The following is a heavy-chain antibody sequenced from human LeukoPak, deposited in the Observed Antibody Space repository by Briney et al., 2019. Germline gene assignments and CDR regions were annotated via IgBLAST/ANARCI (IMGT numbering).Heavy chain of an antibody. J-gene: IGHJ4*02. Sequence: ASVKVSCKASGYMFHTHGISWVRQAPGKGLEWMGWIGPYNGNTIYARSLRGRVTLTTDTSTSTAYMELRSLRSDDTAVYYCARGIIGYYFDYWGQGTLVTVSS. CDR3: ARGIIGYYFDY. D-gene: IGHD2-15*01. V-gene: IGHV1-18*01. CDR2: IGPYNGNT. CDR1: GYMFHTHG.